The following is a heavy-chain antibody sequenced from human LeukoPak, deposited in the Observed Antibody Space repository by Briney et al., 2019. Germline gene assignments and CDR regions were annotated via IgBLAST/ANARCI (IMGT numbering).Heavy chain of an antibody. D-gene: IGHD6-6*01. CDR2: IYHSGST. Sequence: PSETLSLTCTVSGGSISTYYWNWIRQPPGKGLEWIGYIYHSGSTNYNPSLQSRVTISVDSSKNQFSLNLNSVTAADTAVYYCARGGAARLHFQNWGQGTLVTVSS. J-gene: IGHJ1*01. CDR1: GGSISTYY. CDR3: ARGGAARLHFQN. V-gene: IGHV4-59*01.